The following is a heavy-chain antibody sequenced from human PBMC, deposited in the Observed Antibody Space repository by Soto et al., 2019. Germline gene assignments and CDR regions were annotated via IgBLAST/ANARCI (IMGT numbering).Heavy chain of an antibody. CDR3: ARGPHCSGWYYTRDYDFDY. V-gene: IGHV1-18*01. D-gene: IGHD6-19*01. Sequence: QVQLVQSGAEVKKPGASVKVSCKASGYTFTSYGISGVRQAPGQGLEWIGWISAYNVNTNYAQKLQGRVTMTKDTSTSTAYMELRSLRSDDTAVYYCARGPHCSGWYYTRDYDFDYWCQGALVTVSS. CDR2: ISAYNVNT. J-gene: IGHJ4*02. CDR1: GYTFTSYG.